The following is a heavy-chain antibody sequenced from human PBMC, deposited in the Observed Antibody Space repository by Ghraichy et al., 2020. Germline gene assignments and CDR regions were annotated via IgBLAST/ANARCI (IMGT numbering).Heavy chain of an antibody. V-gene: IGHV3-33*01. Sequence: GGSLRLSCAASGFTFNNYGMHWVRQAPGKGLEWVAVIWYDENNKYYADSVQGRFTISRDNSKNTLYLQMNSLRAEDTAVYYCARDYFYGSGRHRNDAFDTWGQGTMVTVSS. CDR1: GFTFNNYG. CDR2: IWYDENNK. CDR3: ARDYFYGSGRHRNDAFDT. D-gene: IGHD3-10*01. J-gene: IGHJ3*02.